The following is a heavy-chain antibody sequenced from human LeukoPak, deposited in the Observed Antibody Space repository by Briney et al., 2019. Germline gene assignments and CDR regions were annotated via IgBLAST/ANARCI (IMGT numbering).Heavy chain of an antibody. V-gene: IGHV4-30-2*01. Sequence: SQTLSLTCTVSGGSISSGGYDWSWLRQPPGKGLEWFGYIYHSGSTYYNPSLKSRVTISVDRSKNQFSLKLSSVTAADTAVYYCARVGLLWFGELLRSNWFDPWGQGTLVTVSS. CDR1: GGSISSGGYD. CDR2: IYHSGST. J-gene: IGHJ5*02. D-gene: IGHD3-10*01. CDR3: ARVGLLWFGELLRSNWFDP.